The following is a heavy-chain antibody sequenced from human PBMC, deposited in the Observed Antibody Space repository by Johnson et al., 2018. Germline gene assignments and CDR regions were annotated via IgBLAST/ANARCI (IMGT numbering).Heavy chain of an antibody. V-gene: IGHV3-30*03. CDR2: ISYDGSNK. Sequence: QLVQSGGGVVQPGRSLRLSCAASGFTFSSYGMHWVRQAPGKGLEWVAVISYDGSNKYYADSVKGRFTISRDNSKNTLYLQMNSLRAEDTAVYYWAIGGTNDAFVIWGQGTMVTVPS. CDR3: AIGGTNDAFVI. CDR1: GFTFSSYG. J-gene: IGHJ3*02.